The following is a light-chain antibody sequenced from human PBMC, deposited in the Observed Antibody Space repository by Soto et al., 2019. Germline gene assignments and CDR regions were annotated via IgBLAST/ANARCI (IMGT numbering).Light chain of an antibody. CDR3: AVCDDRLRVWV. CDR2: TND. V-gene: IGLV1-47*02. J-gene: IGLJ3*02. CDR1: FSNIGSNY. Sequence: QSVLTQPPSASGTPGQRVTISCSGSFSNIGSNYVYWYQQLPGTAPKLLIFTNDHRTSGVPGRFSGSKSGTSASLAISGLRSEDEADYYCAVCDDRLRVWVFGGGTKLTVL.